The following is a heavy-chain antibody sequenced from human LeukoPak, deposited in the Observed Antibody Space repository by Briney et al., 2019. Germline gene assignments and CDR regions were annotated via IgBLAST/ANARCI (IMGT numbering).Heavy chain of an antibody. CDR3: ARTVTTGNDAFDI. CDR2: INPSGGST. CDR1: GYTFTSYY. Sequence: ASVKVSCKASGYTFTSYYMHWVRQAPGQGLEWMGIINPSGGSTSYAQKFQGRVTMTRDMSTSTVYMELSSLRSEDTAVYYCARTVTTGNDAFDIWGQGTMVTVSS. V-gene: IGHV1-46*01. J-gene: IGHJ3*02. D-gene: IGHD4-17*01.